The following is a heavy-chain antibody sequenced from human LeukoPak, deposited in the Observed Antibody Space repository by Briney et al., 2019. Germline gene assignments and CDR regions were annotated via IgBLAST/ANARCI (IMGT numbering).Heavy chain of an antibody. CDR2: ISYDGSNK. D-gene: IGHD2-21*02. V-gene: IGHV3-30*03. J-gene: IGHJ5*02. CDR3: AREKNCGGDCYTNWFDP. Sequence: GGSLRLSCAASGFTFSSYGMHWVRQAPGKGLEWVAVISYDGSNKYYADSVKGRFTISRDNAKNSLYLQMNSLRAEDTAVYYCAREKNCGGDCYTNWFDPWGQGTLVTVSS. CDR1: GFTFSSYG.